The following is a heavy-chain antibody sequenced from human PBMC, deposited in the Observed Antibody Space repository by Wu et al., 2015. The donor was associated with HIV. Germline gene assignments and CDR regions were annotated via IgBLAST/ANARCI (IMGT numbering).Heavy chain of an antibody. CDR2: ISVGSGNT. CDR3: ATDGDYISGSVY. Sequence: QVQLVQSAAEAKKPGASVKLSCKASGYTFSNYGISWVRQAPGQGLEWMGWISVGSGNTNYEQELQDRMTMTTDMSTNTAYMELRSLRSEDAAVYYCATDGDYISGSVYWGQGTLVTVSS. V-gene: IGHV1-18*01. J-gene: IGHJ4*02. CDR1: GYTFSNYG. D-gene: IGHD6-19*01.